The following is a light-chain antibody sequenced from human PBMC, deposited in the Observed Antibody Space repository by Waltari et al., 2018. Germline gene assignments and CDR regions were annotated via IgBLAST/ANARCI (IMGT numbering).Light chain of an antibody. V-gene: IGKV1-5*03. CDR3: QQYNSYLT. CDR1: QSISSW. Sequence: DIQMTQSPSPLSASVGDSVTITCRASQSISSWLAWYQQKPGKAPKLLIYKASSLESGVPSRFSGSGSGTEFTLTISSLQPDDFATYYCQQYNSYLTFGQGTKVEIK. J-gene: IGKJ1*01. CDR2: KAS.